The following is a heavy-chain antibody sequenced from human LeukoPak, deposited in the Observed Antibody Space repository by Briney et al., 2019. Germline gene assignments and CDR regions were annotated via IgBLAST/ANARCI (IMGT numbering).Heavy chain of an antibody. J-gene: IGHJ4*02. Sequence: GGSLRLSCAASGFTFNSYTMSWVRQAPGKGLEWVSSINTRSSSIYYADSMKGRFTVSRDNTKNSLYLQMNSLTPEDTAVYFCAKESGHCGADCLALKDYWGQGTLVTVSS. V-gene: IGHV3-21*01. CDR2: INTRSSSI. D-gene: IGHD2-21*02. CDR1: GFTFNSYT. CDR3: AKESGHCGADCLALKDY.